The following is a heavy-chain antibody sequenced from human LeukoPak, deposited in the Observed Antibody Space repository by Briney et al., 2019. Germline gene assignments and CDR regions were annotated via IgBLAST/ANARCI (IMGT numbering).Heavy chain of an antibody. J-gene: IGHJ4*02. V-gene: IGHV4-59*01. D-gene: IGHD1-7*01. CDR2: IYYSGTT. CDR1: GGSISSFY. Sequence: SETLPLTCAVSGGSISSFYWSWIRQPPGKGLEWIGYIYYSGTTNYNPSLRSRVTISVDTSKNQFSLKLSSVTAADTAVYYCARVLNWNYAPDYWGQGSLVTVSS. CDR3: ARVLNWNYAPDY.